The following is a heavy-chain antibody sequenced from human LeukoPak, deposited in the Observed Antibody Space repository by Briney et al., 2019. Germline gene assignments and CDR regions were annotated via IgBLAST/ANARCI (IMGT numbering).Heavy chain of an antibody. Sequence: PGGSLRLSCAASGFTFSSYAMSWVRQPPGKGLEWIGSIYYSGSTYYNPSLKRRVTISVDTSKNQFSLKLSSVTAADTAVYYCARVPPPAARPVQGFYWGQGTLVTVSS. CDR1: GFTFSSYA. J-gene: IGHJ4*02. CDR2: IYYSGST. V-gene: IGHV4-39*01. D-gene: IGHD6-6*01. CDR3: ARVPPPAARPVQGFY.